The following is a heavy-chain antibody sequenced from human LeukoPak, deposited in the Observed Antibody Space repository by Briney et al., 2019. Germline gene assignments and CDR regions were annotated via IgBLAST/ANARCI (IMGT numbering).Heavy chain of an antibody. V-gene: IGHV3-11*01. CDR3: ATRIAAAEFDY. Sequence: GGSLRLSCAASGFTFSDYYMSWIRQAPGKGLEWVSYISSSGSTIYYADSVKGRFTISRDNAKNSLYLQMNSLRAEDTAGYYCATRIAAAEFDYWGQGTLVTVSS. CDR1: GFTFSDYY. D-gene: IGHD6-13*01. CDR2: ISSSGSTI. J-gene: IGHJ4*02.